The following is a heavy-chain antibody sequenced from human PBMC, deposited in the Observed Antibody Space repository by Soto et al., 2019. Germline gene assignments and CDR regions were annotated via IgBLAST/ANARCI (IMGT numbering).Heavy chain of an antibody. D-gene: IGHD6-13*01. CDR1: GYTFTSYA. CDR2: INAGNGNT. CDR3: ARPHFSSSYYFDY. J-gene: IGHJ4*02. V-gene: IGHV1-3*01. Sequence: QVQLVQSGAEVKKPGASVKVSCKASGYTFTSYAMHWVRQAPGQRLEWMGWINAGNGNTKYSQKFQGRVTITRDTSASTAYMELSSLRSEDAAVYYCARPHFSSSYYFDYWGQGTLVTVSS.